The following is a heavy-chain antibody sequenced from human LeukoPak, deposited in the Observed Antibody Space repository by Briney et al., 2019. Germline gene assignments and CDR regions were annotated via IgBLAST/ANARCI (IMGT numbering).Heavy chain of an antibody. CDR1: GGSISSYY. D-gene: IGHD2-21*01. Sequence: SETLSLTCTVSGGSISSYYWSWIRQPPGKGLEWIGYIYYSGSTNYNPSLKSRVTISVDTSKNQFSLKLSSVTAADTAVYYCARAPTPSYCGGDCYLVNWFDPWGQGTLVTVSS. CDR2: IYYSGST. CDR3: ARAPTPSYCGGDCYLVNWFDP. J-gene: IGHJ5*02. V-gene: IGHV4-59*01.